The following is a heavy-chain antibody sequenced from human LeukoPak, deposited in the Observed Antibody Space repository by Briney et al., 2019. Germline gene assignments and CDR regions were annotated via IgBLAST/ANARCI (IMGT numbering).Heavy chain of an antibody. D-gene: IGHD1-26*01. V-gene: IGHV4-38-2*02. J-gene: IGHJ4*02. CDR2: IYHSGST. CDR1: GYSISSGYY. Sequence: SETLSLTCTVSGYSISSGYYWGWIRQPPGKGLEWIGSIYHSGSTYYNPSLKSRVTISVDTSKNQSSLKLSSVTAADTAVYYCARGSGSFSYWGQGTLVTVSS. CDR3: ARGSGSFSY.